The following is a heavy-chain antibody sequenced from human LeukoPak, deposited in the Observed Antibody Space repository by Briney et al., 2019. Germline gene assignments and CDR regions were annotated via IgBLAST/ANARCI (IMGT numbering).Heavy chain of an antibody. D-gene: IGHD3-22*01. V-gene: IGHV3-7*01. CDR3: ARGRPYYFDTSGYPHYFDY. Sequence: GGSLRLSCADSGFTFSGYWMSWVRQAPGKGLEWVAHMRQDGSEKYYVDSVKGRFTISRGNAKNSLYLQMNSLRAEDTAVYYCARGRPYYFDTSGYPHYFDYWGQGTLVTVSS. J-gene: IGHJ4*02. CDR2: MRQDGSEK. CDR1: GFTFSGYW.